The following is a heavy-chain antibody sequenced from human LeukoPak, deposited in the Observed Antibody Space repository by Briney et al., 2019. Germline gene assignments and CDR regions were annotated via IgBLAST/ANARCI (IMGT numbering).Heavy chain of an antibody. V-gene: IGHV3-9*01. Sequence: GRSLRLSCAASGFTFDDYAMHSARQAPGKGLEWVSGISWNSGSIGYADSVKGRFTISRDNDKNSLFLQMSSLRPEDTALYYCVKGTTFDAFDMWGQGTMVIVFS. J-gene: IGHJ3*02. CDR2: ISWNSGSI. CDR1: GFTFDDYA. D-gene: IGHD3-16*01. CDR3: VKGTTFDAFDM.